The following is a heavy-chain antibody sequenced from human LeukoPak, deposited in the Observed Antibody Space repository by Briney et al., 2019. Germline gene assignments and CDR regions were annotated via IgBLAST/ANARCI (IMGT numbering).Heavy chain of an antibody. V-gene: IGHV3-21*01. D-gene: IGHD3-3*01. Sequence: NAGGSLRLSCAASGFTFSSYSMNWVRQAPGKGLEWVSSISSSSSYIYYADSVKGRFTISRDNAKNSLYLQMNSLRAEDTAVYYCARAPKRFLEWLRSGTTYYYYYMDVWGKGTTVTVSS. CDR1: GFTFSSYS. J-gene: IGHJ6*03. CDR2: ISSSSSYI. CDR3: ARAPKRFLEWLRSGTTYYYYYMDV.